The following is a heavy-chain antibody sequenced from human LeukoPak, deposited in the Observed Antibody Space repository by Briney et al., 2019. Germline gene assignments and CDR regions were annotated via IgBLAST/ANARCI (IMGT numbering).Heavy chain of an antibody. CDR2: ISSSSSYI. CDR3: ATEWAGYYYGSGYGDY. V-gene: IGHV3-21*01. D-gene: IGHD3-10*01. Sequence: GGSLRLSCAASGFTFSSYSMNWVRQAPGKGLEWVSSISSSSSYIYYADSVKGRFTISRDNAKNSLYLQMNSLRAEDTAVYYCATEWAGYYYGSGYGDYWGQGTLVTVSS. J-gene: IGHJ4*02. CDR1: GFTFSSYS.